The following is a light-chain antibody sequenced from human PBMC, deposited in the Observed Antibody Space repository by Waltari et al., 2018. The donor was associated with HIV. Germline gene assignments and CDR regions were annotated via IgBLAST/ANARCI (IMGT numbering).Light chain of an antibody. J-gene: IGKJ3*01. CDR1: QNISNY. CDR2: DAS. V-gene: IGKV1-33*01. Sequence: DNQMTQSPSSLSASVGDRVTLTCQASQNISNYLAWYQQKPGKAPKLLISDASNLDTGVPDRFSGSRSGTDFTFTISSLQPEDIATYYCQQHGNRTTFGHGTRVDIK. CDR3: QQHGNRTT.